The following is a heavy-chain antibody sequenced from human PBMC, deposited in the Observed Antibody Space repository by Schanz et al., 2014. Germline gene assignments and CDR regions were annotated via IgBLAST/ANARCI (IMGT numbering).Heavy chain of an antibody. J-gene: IGHJ6*02. CDR2: MNPNSGTT. CDR1: GYTLTNFD. CDR3: ARPPREGYGLDV. V-gene: IGHV1-8*01. Sequence: QVQLVQSGAEVKKPGASVKVSCKASGYTLTNFDINWVRQAPGQGLEWMGWMNPNSGTTGYAQKFQGRVTMTRNTSTSTAYMELRGLRSDDTAVYYCARPPREGYGLDVWGQGTTVTVSS.